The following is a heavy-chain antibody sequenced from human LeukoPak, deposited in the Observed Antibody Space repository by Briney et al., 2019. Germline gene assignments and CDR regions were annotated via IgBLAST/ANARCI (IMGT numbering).Heavy chain of an antibody. CDR3: ARLLHDSRGYYYFDY. V-gene: IGHV4-39*01. CDR2: IYYSGSP. D-gene: IGHD3-22*01. J-gene: IGHJ4*02. Sequence: PSETLSLTCTVSGGSMSRSSYYWGWIRQPPGEGLQWLGSIYYSGSPYDNPSLKSRVTISVDTSKNQFSLKLSSVTAADTAVYYCARLLHDSRGYYYFDYWGPGTLVTVSS. CDR1: GGSMSRSSYY.